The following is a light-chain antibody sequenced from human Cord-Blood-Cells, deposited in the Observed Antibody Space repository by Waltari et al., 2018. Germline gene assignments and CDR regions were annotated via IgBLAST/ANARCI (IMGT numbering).Light chain of an antibody. J-gene: IGLJ2*01. CDR1: SSDVGGYNY. Sequence: QSALTQPAPVSGSPGQSITISCTGTSSDVGGYNYVSWYQQHPGKAPKLMIYDVSNRPSGVSNRFSDSKSGNTASLTISGLQAEDEADYYCSSYTSSSTVVFGGGTKLTVL. CDR2: DVS. V-gene: IGLV2-14*01. CDR3: SSYTSSSTVV.